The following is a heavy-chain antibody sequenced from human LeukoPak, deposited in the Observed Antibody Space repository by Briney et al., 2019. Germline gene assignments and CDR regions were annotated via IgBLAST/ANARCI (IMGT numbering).Heavy chain of an antibody. V-gene: IGHV4-59*12. J-gene: IGHJ4*02. D-gene: IGHD5-18*01. CDR3: ARDPEGYSYGSYFDY. CDR1: GGPISSYY. CDR2: IYYSGST. Sequence: SETLSLTCTVSGGPISSYYWSWIRQPPGKGLEWIGYIYYSGSTNYNPSLKSRVTISVDTSKNQFSLKLSSVTAADTAVYYCARDPEGYSYGSYFDYWGQGTLVTVSS.